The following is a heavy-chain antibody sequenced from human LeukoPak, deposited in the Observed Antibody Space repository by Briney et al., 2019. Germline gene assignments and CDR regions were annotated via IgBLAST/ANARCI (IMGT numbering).Heavy chain of an antibody. CDR1: GYTFTNYG. CDR2: ISGYNGKT. Sequence: ASVKVSCKASGYTFTNYGISWVRQAPGQGPEWMGWISGYNGKTNYAQKFQGRVTMTIDTSTSTAYMELRSLRSDDTAVYYCARDDCGDYVSYFQHWGQGTLVIVSS. V-gene: IGHV1-18*01. J-gene: IGHJ1*01. D-gene: IGHD4-17*01. CDR3: ARDDCGDYVSYFQH.